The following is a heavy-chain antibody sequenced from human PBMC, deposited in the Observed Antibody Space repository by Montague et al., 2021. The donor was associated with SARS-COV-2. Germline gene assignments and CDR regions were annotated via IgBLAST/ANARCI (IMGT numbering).Heavy chain of an antibody. CDR3: ASQSGSYYNYFDL. V-gene: IGHV4-31*03. J-gene: IGHJ4*02. Sequence: TLSLTCSVSGGSISSANYYWSWIRQHPGKGLEFIGYIYYSGSSFCNPSLKSRLTISVDTSKNRFSLRLSSVTAADTAIYFCASQSGSYYNYFDLWGQGTLVTVSS. D-gene: IGHD1-26*01. CDR1: GGSISSANYY. CDR2: IYYSGSS.